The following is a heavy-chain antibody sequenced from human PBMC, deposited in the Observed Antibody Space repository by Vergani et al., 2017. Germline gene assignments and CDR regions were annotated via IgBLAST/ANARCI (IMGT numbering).Heavy chain of an antibody. CDR1: GGSISPYY. D-gene: IGHD6-13*01. CDR3: ARECSSWVGLLAY. J-gene: IGHJ4*02. V-gene: IGHV4-4*07. Sequence: QVQLQESGPGLVKPSETLSLTCIVSGGSISPYYWSWIRQPAGKGLEWIGRIYTSESTNYNPSLKSRVTMSVDTSKNQFSLKLSSVTAADPAVYYCARECSSWVGLLAYWVQGTLVTVSS. CDR2: IYTSEST.